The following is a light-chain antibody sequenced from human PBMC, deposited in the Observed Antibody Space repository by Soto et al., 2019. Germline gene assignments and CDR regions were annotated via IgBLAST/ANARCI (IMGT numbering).Light chain of an antibody. Sequence: IGMTQSPATLSVSPGERTTLSCRAGQSISSKLAWYQQKPGQAPRLLIYGASTRATGIPARFSGSGSGTEFTLTISSLQSEDFAVYYCQVYDNWPPFTFGPGTKVDIK. V-gene: IGKV3-15*01. CDR2: GAS. CDR1: QSISSK. J-gene: IGKJ3*01. CDR3: QVYDNWPPFT.